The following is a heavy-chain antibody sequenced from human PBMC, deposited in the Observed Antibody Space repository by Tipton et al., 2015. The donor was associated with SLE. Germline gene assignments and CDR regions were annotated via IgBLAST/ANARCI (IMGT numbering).Heavy chain of an antibody. CDR1: GGSISGYY. CDR2: IHYSEGT. J-gene: IGHJ4*02. Sequence: TLSLTCTVSGGSISGYYWSWVRQPAGKGLEWIGTIHYSEGTYYNPSLKSRVSISIDTSKNQFSLRLSSVTAADTAVYYCTRGGIFLWGQGKLVTVSS. V-gene: IGHV4-59*04. D-gene: IGHD2-21*01. CDR3: TRGGIFL.